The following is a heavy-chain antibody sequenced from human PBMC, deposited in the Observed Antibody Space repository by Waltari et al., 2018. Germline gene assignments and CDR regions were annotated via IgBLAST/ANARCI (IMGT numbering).Heavy chain of an antibody. V-gene: IGHV1-8*01. J-gene: IGHJ6*02. D-gene: IGHD1-26*01. Sequence: QVQLVQSEAEVKKPGAAVILSCKTSGYSFTSYDINWVRQASGQGPEWMGWRNPNSGETDHAHKFQGRITMTTDTSINTAFVELTSLRSEDTAVYYCARGVGGAARGYYGMDVWGQGTSVTVS. CDR1: GYSFTSYD. CDR3: ARGVGGAARGYYGMDV. CDR2: RNPNSGET.